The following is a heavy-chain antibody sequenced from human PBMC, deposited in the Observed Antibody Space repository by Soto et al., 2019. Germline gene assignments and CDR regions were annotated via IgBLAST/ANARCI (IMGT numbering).Heavy chain of an antibody. Sequence: PXESLRLSCAASGFTVRSHTMNWVRQAPGQGLEWVSSISSSSTNIYYADSLKGRFTISRDNAKNSLYLQMNSLRVDDTAVYYCARGGLYDSGVGIDFWGQGTLVTVSS. CDR3: ARGGLYDSGVGIDF. CDR1: GFTVRSHT. D-gene: IGHD3-22*01. V-gene: IGHV3-21*01. CDR2: ISSSSTNI. J-gene: IGHJ4*02.